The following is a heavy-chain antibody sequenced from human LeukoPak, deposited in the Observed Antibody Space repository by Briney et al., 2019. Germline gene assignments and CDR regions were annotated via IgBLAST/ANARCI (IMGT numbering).Heavy chain of an antibody. Sequence: GESLKISFKVSGYRFTSYWIGWVRQMPGKGLEWMGIIYPGDSDRRYSPSFQGQVTISVDKSISTAYLHWSSLKASDTSMYYCARSPGGYGDYFFDYWGQGTLVTVSS. CDR2: IYPGDSDR. J-gene: IGHJ4*02. V-gene: IGHV5-51*01. D-gene: IGHD4-17*01. CDR3: ARSPGGYGDYFFDY. CDR1: GYRFTSYW.